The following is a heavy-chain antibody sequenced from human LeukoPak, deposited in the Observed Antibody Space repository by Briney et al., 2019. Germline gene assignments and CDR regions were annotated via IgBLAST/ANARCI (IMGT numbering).Heavy chain of an antibody. J-gene: IGHJ4*02. Sequence: SETLSLTCTVSGGSISSSSYYWGWIRQPPGKGLEWMGSIYYSGSTYYNPSLKSRVTISVDTSKNQFSLKLSSVTAADTAVYYCARDHSGYDQGYFDYWGQGTLVTVSS. CDR2: IYYSGST. V-gene: IGHV4-39*07. CDR1: GGSISSSSYY. CDR3: ARDHSGYDQGYFDY. D-gene: IGHD5-12*01.